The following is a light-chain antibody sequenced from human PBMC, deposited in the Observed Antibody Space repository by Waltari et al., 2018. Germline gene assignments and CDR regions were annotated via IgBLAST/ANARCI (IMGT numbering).Light chain of an antibody. CDR1: QSISRY. J-gene: IGKJ1*01. V-gene: IGKV3-20*01. CDR2: DAS. Sequence: EIMLTQSPGTLSLSPGERATLSCRASQSISRYLAWYQNKPGQAPRLLIYDASSRATGIPDRFSGSGSGTDFSLTISRLEPEDFAVYYCQKYGTLPATFGQGTKVEIK. CDR3: QKYGTLPAT.